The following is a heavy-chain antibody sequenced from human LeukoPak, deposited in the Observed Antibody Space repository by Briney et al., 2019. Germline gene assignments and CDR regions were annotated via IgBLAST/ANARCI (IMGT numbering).Heavy chain of an antibody. Sequence: SVKVSCKASGYTFTSYDINWVRQATGQGLEWMGRIIPIFGLANYAQKFQGRVTITADKSTSTAYMELSSLRSEDTAVYYCAINLRDGGDYFDYWGQGTLVTVSS. D-gene: IGHD5-24*01. J-gene: IGHJ4*02. V-gene: IGHV1-69*04. CDR2: IIPIFGLA. CDR1: GYTFTSYD. CDR3: AINLRDGGDYFDY.